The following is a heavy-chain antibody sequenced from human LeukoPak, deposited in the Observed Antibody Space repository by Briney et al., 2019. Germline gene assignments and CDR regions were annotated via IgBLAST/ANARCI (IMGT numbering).Heavy chain of an antibody. CDR2: ITYYGNDK. D-gene: IGHD2-15*01. V-gene: IGHV3-30*03. CDR3: ATVMGSTEFHFDY. CDR1: EFTFSHYG. Sequence: GGSLRLSCAASEFTFSHYGMHWVRQAPGKGLEWVAVITYYGNDKHYADSVTGRFTISRDNSKNTLYLQMNSLRDEDTAVYYCATVMGSTEFHFDYWGQGTLVTVSS. J-gene: IGHJ4*02.